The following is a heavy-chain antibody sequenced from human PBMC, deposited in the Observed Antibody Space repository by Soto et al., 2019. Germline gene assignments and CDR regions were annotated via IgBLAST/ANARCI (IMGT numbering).Heavy chain of an antibody. CDR1: GFTFSNAW. Sequence: GGSRRLSCAASGFTFSNAWMSWVRQAPGKGLEWVGRIKSKTDGGTTDYAAPVKGRFTISRDDSKNTLYLQMNSLKTEDTAVYYCTTERVTTRLIDYWGQGTLVTVSS. V-gene: IGHV3-15*01. J-gene: IGHJ4*02. CDR2: IKSKTDGGTT. CDR3: TTERVTTRLIDY. D-gene: IGHD4-17*01.